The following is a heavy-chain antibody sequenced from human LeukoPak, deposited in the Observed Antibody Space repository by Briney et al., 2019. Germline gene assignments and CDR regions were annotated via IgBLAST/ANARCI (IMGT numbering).Heavy chain of an antibody. D-gene: IGHD3-22*01. J-gene: IGHJ4*02. CDR1: GFTFSSYA. CDR3: ARDPYCYDSSGYIDY. Sequence: GGSLRLSCAASGFTFSSYAMHWVRQAPGKGLEWVAVISYDGSNKYYADSVKGRFTISRDNSKNTLYLQMNSLRAEDTAVYYCARDPYCYDSSGYIDYWGQGTLVTVSS. V-gene: IGHV3-30*04. CDR2: ISYDGSNK.